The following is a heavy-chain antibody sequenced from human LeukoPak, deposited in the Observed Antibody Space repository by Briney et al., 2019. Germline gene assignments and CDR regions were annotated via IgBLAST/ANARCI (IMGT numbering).Heavy chain of an antibody. V-gene: IGHV4-59*01. J-gene: IGHJ4*02. CDR3: ARGDYGVDH. CDR1: GGSISYSY. CDR2: IYYIGTT. Sequence: PSETLSLTCTVSGGSISYSYWTWIRQPPGKGLEWIGYIYYIGTTDYNPSLKSRVTISLDTSKNQFSLKLRSVTAADTAVYYCARGDYGVDHWGQGTLVTVSS. D-gene: IGHD4-17*01.